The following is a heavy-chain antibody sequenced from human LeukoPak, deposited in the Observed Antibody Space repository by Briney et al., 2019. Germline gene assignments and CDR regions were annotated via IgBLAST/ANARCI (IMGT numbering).Heavy chain of an antibody. V-gene: IGHV1-2*02. CDR3: AISLNTANFDY. CDR2: INPNSGGT. Sequence: ASVKVSCKASGGTFSSYAISWVRQAPGQGLEWMGWINPNSGGTNYAQKFQGRVTMTRDTSISTAYMELSRLRSDDTAVYYCAISLNTANFDYWGQGTLVTVSS. J-gene: IGHJ4*02. CDR1: GGTFSSYA. D-gene: IGHD2-21*02.